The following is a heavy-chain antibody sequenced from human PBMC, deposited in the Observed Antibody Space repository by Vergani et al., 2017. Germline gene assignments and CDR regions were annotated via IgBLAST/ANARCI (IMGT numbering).Heavy chain of an antibody. J-gene: IGHJ3*02. CDR1: GGTFSSYA. D-gene: IGHD2-2*02. Sequence: QVQLVQSGAEVKKPGSSVKVSCKASGGTFSSYAISWVRQAPGQGLEWMGGIIPIFGTANYAQKFQGRVTITEDESTSTAYMGLSSMRSEDTAVYYCARETLPCSSTSCYRASDAWDIWGQGTMVTVSS. CDR2: IIPIFGTA. CDR3: ARETLPCSSTSCYRASDAWDI. V-gene: IGHV1-69*01.